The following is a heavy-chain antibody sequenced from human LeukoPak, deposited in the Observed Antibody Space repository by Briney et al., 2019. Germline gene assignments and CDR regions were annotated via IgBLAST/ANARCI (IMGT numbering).Heavy chain of an antibody. CDR2: INHSGST. J-gene: IGHJ6*04. Sequence: SETLSLTCAVYGGSFSGYYWSWIRQPPGKGLEWIGEINHSGSTNYNPSFKSRVTISVDTSKNQFSLKLSSVTAADTAVYYCARARRGIVVVRYYYGMDVWGKGTTVTVSS. CDR3: ARARRGIVVVRYYYGMDV. V-gene: IGHV4-34*01. D-gene: IGHD2-2*01. CDR1: GGSFSGYY.